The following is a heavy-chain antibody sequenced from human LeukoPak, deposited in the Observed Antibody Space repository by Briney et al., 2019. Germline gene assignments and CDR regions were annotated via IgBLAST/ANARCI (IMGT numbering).Heavy chain of an antibody. CDR3: ARQQAQRPRGVMDV. V-gene: IGHV4-31*03. Sequence: SETLSLTCTVSGGSISSGGYYWSWIRQHPGKGLEWIGYTYYSGSTYYNPSLKSRVTISVDTSKNQFSLKLSSVTAADTAVYYCARQQAQRPRGVMDVWGQGTTVTVSS. CDR1: GGSISSGGYY. J-gene: IGHJ6*02. CDR2: TYYSGST. D-gene: IGHD6-25*01.